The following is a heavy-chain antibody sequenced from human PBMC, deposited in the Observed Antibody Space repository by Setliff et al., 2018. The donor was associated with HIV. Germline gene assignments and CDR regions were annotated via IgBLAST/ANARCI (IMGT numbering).Heavy chain of an antibody. CDR1: GGSISSNW. J-gene: IGHJ4*02. V-gene: IGHV4-4*02. D-gene: IGHD3-22*01. CDR3: GGNGYYSIDY. Sequence: SETLSLTCAVSGGSISSNWWSWVRQSPGKGLEWIGEIYHSGSTHYNPSLQSRVTISVDKSKSQFSLKLNSVTAADTAVYYCGGNGYYSIDYWGQGTLGTVPQ. CDR2: IYHSGST.